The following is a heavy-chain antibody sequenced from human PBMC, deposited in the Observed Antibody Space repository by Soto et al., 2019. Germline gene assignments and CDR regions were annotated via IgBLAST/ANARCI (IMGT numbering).Heavy chain of an antibody. D-gene: IGHD3-22*01. CDR3: ARPDYYDSSGYYYSRSAFDI. CDR2: IIPIFGTA. V-gene: IGHV1-69*01. Sequence: QVQLVQSGAEVKKPGSSVKVSCKASGGTFSSYAISWVRQAPGQGLEWMGGIIPIFGTANYAQKFQGRVMITADESTSTAYMELSSLRSEDTAVYYCARPDYYDSSGYYYSRSAFDIWGQGTMVTVSS. CDR1: GGTFSSYA. J-gene: IGHJ3*02.